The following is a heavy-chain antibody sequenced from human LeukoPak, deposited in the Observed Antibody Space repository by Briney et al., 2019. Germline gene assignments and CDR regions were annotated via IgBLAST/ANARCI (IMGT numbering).Heavy chain of an antibody. Sequence: GGSLRLSCAASGFTFSSYGMHWVRQAPGKGLEWVAVISYDGSNKYYADSVKGRFTISRDNSKNTLYLQMNSLRAEDTAVYYCAKDLRALLWFGELSHWFDPWGQGTLVTVSS. J-gene: IGHJ5*02. V-gene: IGHV3-30*18. CDR2: ISYDGSNK. CDR1: GFTFSSYG. CDR3: AKDLRALLWFGELSHWFDP. D-gene: IGHD3-10*01.